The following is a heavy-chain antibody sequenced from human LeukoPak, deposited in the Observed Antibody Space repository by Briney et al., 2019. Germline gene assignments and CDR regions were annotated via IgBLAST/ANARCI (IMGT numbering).Heavy chain of an antibody. V-gene: IGHV3-74*01. CDR1: GFTFSSYW. CDR2: INSDGSST. D-gene: IGHD6-19*01. CDR3: ARGGSGWTPFDY. Sequence: GGSLRLSCAASGFTFSSYWMDWVRQAPGKGLVWVSRINSDGSSTTYADSVKGRFTISRDNAKNTLYLQMNSLRAEDTAVYYCARGGSGWTPFDYWGQGTLITVSS. J-gene: IGHJ4*02.